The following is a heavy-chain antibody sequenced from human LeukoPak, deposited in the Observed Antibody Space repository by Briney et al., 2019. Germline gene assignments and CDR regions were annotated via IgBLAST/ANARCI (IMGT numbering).Heavy chain of an antibody. Sequence: GGSLRLSCAASGFTFSSHWMSWVRQAPGKGLEWVANIKQDGSEKYYVDSVKGRFTISRDNAKNSLYLQVHSLRAEDTAVYYCARDEIGGSFEYWGQGTQVTVSS. J-gene: IGHJ4*02. CDR1: GFTFSSHW. CDR2: IKQDGSEK. CDR3: ARDEIGGSFEY. V-gene: IGHV3-7*01. D-gene: IGHD1-26*01.